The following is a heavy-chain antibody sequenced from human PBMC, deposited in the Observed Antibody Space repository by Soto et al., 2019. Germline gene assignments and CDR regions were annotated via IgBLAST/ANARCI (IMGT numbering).Heavy chain of an antibody. V-gene: IGHV3-48*03. CDR1: GFDFSGSE. D-gene: IGHD2-21*01. CDR3: AKVAPFILGSPF. CDR2: ITGSGGAM. J-gene: IGHJ4*02. Sequence: EVNLVDSGGGLVQPGGSLRLSCTASGFDFSGSEMNWFRQAPGKGLEWVAYITGSGGAMFHADSVKGRFSISRDNAKNSLFLEMNKLTVDDAGVYYCAKVAPFILGSPFWGQGTLVTVSS.